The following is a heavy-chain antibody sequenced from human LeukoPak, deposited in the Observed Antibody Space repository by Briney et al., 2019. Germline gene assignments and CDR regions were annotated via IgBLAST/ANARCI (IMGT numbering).Heavy chain of an antibody. CDR2: ISSSGSTI. Sequence: GGSLRLSCAASGFTFSDYYMSWIRQAPGKGLEWVSYISSSGSTIYYADSVKGRFTISRDNAKNSLYLQMNSLRAEDTAVYYCARAPITMVRGVTYPLFDYWGQGTLVTVSS. J-gene: IGHJ4*02. CDR1: GFTFSDYY. D-gene: IGHD3-10*01. V-gene: IGHV3-11*01. CDR3: ARAPITMVRGVTYPLFDY.